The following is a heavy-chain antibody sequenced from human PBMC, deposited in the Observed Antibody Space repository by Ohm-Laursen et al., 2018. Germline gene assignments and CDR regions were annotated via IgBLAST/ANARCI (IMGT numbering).Heavy chain of an antibody. CDR1: GYTFTSYD. CDR3: AYCSGWHSNWFDP. Sequence: ATVKISCKASGYTFTSYDINWVRQATGQGLEWMGWMNPNSGNTGYAQKFQGRVTMTRNTSISTAYMELSSLRSEDTAVYYCAYCSGWHSNWFDPWGQGTLVTVSS. V-gene: IGHV1-8*02. CDR2: MNPNSGNT. J-gene: IGHJ5*02. D-gene: IGHD6-19*01.